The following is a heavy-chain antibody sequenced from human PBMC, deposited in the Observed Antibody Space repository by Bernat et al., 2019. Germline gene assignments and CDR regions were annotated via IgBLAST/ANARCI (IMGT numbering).Heavy chain of an antibody. V-gene: IGHV1-69*02. CDR1: GGPLRRLS. D-gene: IGHD3-10*01. CDR3: ARSVDYYGSGSYHSLY. J-gene: IGHJ4*02. CDR2: IIPILGIA. Sequence: VPLVPTWGGGEKAGSLVEVPFQASGGPLRRLSNHRVRKAPGQGPEWMGRIIPILGIANYAQKFQGRVTITADKSTSTAYMELSSLRSEDTAVYYCARSVDYYGSGSYHSLYWGQGTLVTVSS.